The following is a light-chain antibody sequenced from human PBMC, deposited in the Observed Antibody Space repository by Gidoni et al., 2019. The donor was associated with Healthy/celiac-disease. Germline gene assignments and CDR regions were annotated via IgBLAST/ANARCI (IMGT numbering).Light chain of an antibody. CDR3: QQRSNWPPWT. CDR1: QSVSSY. CDR2: DAS. Sequence: ELVLTQSPATRSLSPGERATLSCRASQSVSSYLAWYQQKPGQHPRLLIYDASNRATGIPARFSGSGSGTDFTLTISSLEPEDVAVYYCQQRSNWPPWTFGQGTKVEIK. J-gene: IGKJ1*01. V-gene: IGKV3-11*01.